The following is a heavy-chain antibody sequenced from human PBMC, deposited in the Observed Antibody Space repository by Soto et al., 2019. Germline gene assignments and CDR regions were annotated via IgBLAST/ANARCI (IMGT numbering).Heavy chain of an antibody. CDR3: ASGVRGVTELDP. Sequence: GGSLRLSCAASGFTVSSNYMSWVRQAPGKGLEWVSVIYSGGSTYYADSVKGRFTISRDNSKNTLYLQMNSLRAEDTAVYYCASGVRGVTELDPWGQGTLFTVSS. CDR1: GFTVSSNY. D-gene: IGHD3-10*01. J-gene: IGHJ5*02. CDR2: IYSGGST. V-gene: IGHV3-53*01.